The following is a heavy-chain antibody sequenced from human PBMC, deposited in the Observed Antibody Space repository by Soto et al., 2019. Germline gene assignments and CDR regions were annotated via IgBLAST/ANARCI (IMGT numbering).Heavy chain of an antibody. J-gene: IGHJ4*02. CDR3: ARASAGALYDF. V-gene: IGHV1-18*01. CDR2: ISGYNGYP. D-gene: IGHD6-13*01. CDR1: GYIFTNYG. Sequence: QVQLVQSGAEVRKPGASANVSCKTSGYIFTNYGVAWVRQAPGQGLELVAWISGYNGYPKHTQKFQGRVTVTTDTTTRTGYMELRNLRSDDTAVYYCARASAGALYDFWGQGTRVTVSS.